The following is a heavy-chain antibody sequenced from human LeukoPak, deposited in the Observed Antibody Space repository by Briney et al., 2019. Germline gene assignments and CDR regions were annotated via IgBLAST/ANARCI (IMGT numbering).Heavy chain of an antibody. Sequence: AASVKVSCKASGGTFSSYAISWVRQAPGQGLEWMGGIIPIFGTANYAQKFQGRVTITTDESTSTAYMELSSPRSEDTAVYYCATGDIAVAPREYWGQGTLVTVSS. J-gene: IGHJ4*02. V-gene: IGHV1-69*05. D-gene: IGHD6-19*01. CDR3: ATGDIAVAPREY. CDR1: GGTFSSYA. CDR2: IIPIFGTA.